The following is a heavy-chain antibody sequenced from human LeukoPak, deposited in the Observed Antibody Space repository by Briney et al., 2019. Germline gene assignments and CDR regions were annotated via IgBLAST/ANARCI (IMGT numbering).Heavy chain of an antibody. Sequence: GGSLRLSCTVSGFTVSSNSMSWVRQAPGKGLEWVSAISGSGGSTYYADSVKGRFTISRDNSKNTLYLQMNSLRAEDTAVYYCASLGGSGSYWGQGTLVTVSS. CDR2: ISGSGGST. CDR1: GFTVSSNS. J-gene: IGHJ4*02. V-gene: IGHV3-23*01. D-gene: IGHD1-26*01. CDR3: ASLGGSGSY.